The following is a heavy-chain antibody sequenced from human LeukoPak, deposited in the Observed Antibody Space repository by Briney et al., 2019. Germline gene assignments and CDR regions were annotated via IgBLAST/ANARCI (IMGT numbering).Heavy chain of an antibody. V-gene: IGHV1-69*05. CDR1: GGTFSSYA. J-gene: IGHJ3*02. CDR3: ARDHLTAYGDDAFDI. CDR2: IIPIFGTA. D-gene: IGHD4-17*01. Sequence: EASVKVSCKASGGTFSSYATSWVRQAPGQGLEWMGGIIPIFGTANYAQKFQGRATITTDESTSTAYMELSSLRSEDTAVYYCARDHLTAYGDDAFDIWGQGTMVTVSS.